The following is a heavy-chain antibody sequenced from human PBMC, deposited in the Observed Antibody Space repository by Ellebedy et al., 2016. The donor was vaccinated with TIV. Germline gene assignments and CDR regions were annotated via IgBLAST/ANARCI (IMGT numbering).Heavy chain of an antibody. V-gene: IGHV1-69*06. CDR3: ARGGNYGGNSGLFDY. CDR2: IIPIFGTA. J-gene: IGHJ4*02. CDR1: GGTFSSYA. Sequence: ASVKVSCKASGGTFSSYAISWVRQAPGQGLEWMGGIIPIFGTANYVQKFQGRVTITADKSTRTAYMELSSLRSEDTAVYYCARGGNYGGNSGLFDYWGQGTLVTVSS. D-gene: IGHD4-23*01.